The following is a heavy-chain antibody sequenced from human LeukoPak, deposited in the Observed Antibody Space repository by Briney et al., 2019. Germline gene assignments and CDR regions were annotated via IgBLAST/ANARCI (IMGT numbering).Heavy chain of an antibody. J-gene: IGHJ3*02. Sequence: GGSPRLSCAASGFTFSSYAMNWVRQAPGKGLEWVSAISGSGGSTYYADSVKGRFTISRDNSKNTLHLQMNSLRAEDTAVCYCAKERIRSIAVAGPHDAFDIWGQGTMVTVSS. V-gene: IGHV3-23*01. CDR1: GFTFSSYA. D-gene: IGHD6-19*01. CDR2: ISGSGGST. CDR3: AKERIRSIAVAGPHDAFDI.